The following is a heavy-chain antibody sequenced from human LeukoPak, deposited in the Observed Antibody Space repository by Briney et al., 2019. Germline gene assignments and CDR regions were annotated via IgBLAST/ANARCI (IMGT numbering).Heavy chain of an antibody. Sequence: SETLSLTCTVSGGSFSDYHWSWIRQPAGKRLEWIGRVYVSGYSNYNPSLRSRVTMSLDTSKKQLSLRLSSVTAADTAVYYCARDGLYSNGYSYFDYWGQGTLVTVSS. J-gene: IGHJ4*02. D-gene: IGHD3-22*01. CDR1: GGSFSDYH. CDR2: VYVSGYS. CDR3: ARDGLYSNGYSYFDY. V-gene: IGHV4-4*07.